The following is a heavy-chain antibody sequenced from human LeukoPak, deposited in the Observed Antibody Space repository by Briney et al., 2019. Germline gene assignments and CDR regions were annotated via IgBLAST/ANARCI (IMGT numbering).Heavy chain of an antibody. D-gene: IGHD3-10*01. CDR3: ASHYYGSGKFEN. V-gene: IGHV3-21*01. J-gene: IGHJ4*02. CDR2: ISSSSSHI. CDR1: GFTFSSYS. Sequence: GGSLRLSCAASGFTFSSYSMNWVRQAPGKGLEWVSSISSSSSHIYYADSVKGRFTISRDNAKNSLYLQMNSLRAEDTAVYYWASHYYGSGKFENWGQGTLVTVSS.